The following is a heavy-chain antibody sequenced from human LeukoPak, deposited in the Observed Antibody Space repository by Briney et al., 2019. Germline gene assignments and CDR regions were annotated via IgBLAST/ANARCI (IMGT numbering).Heavy chain of an antibody. D-gene: IGHD1-26*01. CDR3: SRDLPRSGD. CDR1: GFTFSISW. CDR2: INPDGSTT. Sequence: GGSLRLSCAASGFTFSISWMHWVRQAPGRGLVWLSHINPDGSTTNYADSVKGRFTISRDNAKNTLYLQMNSLRAEDTAVYYCSRDLPRSGDCGQGTLVTVSS. J-gene: IGHJ4*02. V-gene: IGHV3-74*01.